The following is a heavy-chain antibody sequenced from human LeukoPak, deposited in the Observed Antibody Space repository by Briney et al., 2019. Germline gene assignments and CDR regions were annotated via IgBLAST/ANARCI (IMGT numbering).Heavy chain of an antibody. CDR1: GFTFTSLP. V-gene: IGHV3-30*04. J-gene: IGHJ4*02. CDR3: VMDYYDSNGNSRGWDY. Sequence: GGSLRLSCAASGFTFTSLPLHWVRQAPGKGLEWVAVSSTHGSDEYYADSVKGRFTVFSDNSKKTVYLQMDSLRAEDTAAYHCVMDYYDSNGNSRGWDYWGQGTLVTVSS. CDR2: SSTHGSDE. D-gene: IGHD3-22*01.